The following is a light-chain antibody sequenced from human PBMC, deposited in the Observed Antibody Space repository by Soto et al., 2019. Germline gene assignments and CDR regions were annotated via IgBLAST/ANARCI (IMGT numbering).Light chain of an antibody. CDR2: AAS. CDR1: QGISNY. Sequence: DIQLTQSPSSLSTSVGAIVTITCRASQGISNYLAWYQQKPGKVPKLLIYAASTLQSGVPSLFSASGSGTDFTLIISSLQPEDVATYYCQKYNSAPWTGRQGTKVEIK. CDR3: QKYNSAPWT. J-gene: IGKJ1*01. V-gene: IGKV1-27*01.